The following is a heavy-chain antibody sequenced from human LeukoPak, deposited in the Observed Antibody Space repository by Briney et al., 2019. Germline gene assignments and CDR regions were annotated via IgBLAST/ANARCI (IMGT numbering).Heavy chain of an antibody. V-gene: IGHV1-69*04. J-gene: IGHJ4*02. Sequence: ASVKVSCKASGGTFSSYAISWVRQAPGQGLEWMGRIIPILGIANYAQKFQGRVTITADKSTSTAYMELSSLRSEDTAVYYCASEGSYDGSGYPWYFDYWGQGTLVTVSS. CDR1: GGTFSSYA. CDR2: IIPILGIA. D-gene: IGHD3-22*01. CDR3: ASEGSYDGSGYPWYFDY.